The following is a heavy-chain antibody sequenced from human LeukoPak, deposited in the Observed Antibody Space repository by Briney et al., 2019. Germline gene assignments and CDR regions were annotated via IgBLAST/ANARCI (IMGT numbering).Heavy chain of an antibody. V-gene: IGHV4-38-2*01. Sequence: SETLSLTCAVSGYSISSGYYWGWIRQPPGKGVEWIGSIYHSWSTYYNPSLKSRVTISVDTSKNPFSLQMSSVTAADTAVYYCARHDSLWFGELSTFAPRGQGTLVTVSS. CDR1: GYSISSGYY. CDR2: IYHSWST. CDR3: ARHDSLWFGELSTFAP. D-gene: IGHD3-10*01. J-gene: IGHJ5*02.